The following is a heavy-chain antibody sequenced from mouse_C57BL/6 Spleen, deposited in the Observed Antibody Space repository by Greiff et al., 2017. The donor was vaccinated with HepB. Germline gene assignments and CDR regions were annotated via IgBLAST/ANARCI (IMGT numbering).Heavy chain of an antibody. J-gene: IGHJ3*01. D-gene: IGHD2-5*01. Sequence: QVQLQQSGPELVKPGASVKISCKASGYAFSSSWMNWVKQRPGKGLEWIGRIYPGDGDTNYNGKLKGKATLTADKSSSTAYMQLSSLTSEDSAVYFCARSYSNYEAWFAYWGQGTLVTVSA. CDR3: ARSYSNYEAWFAY. CDR2: IYPGDGDT. V-gene: IGHV1-82*01. CDR1: GYAFSSSW.